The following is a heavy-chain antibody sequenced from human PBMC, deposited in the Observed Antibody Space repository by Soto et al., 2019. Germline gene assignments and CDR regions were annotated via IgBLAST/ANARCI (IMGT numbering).Heavy chain of an antibody. CDR2: ISGSGGST. Sequence: LSLSCAASGFTFSSYAMSWVRQAPGKGLEWVSAISGSGGSTYYADSVKGRFTISRDNSKNTLYLQMNSLRAEDTAVYYCAKASGGTNYYHHGMDVWGQGTTVTVSS. J-gene: IGHJ6*02. CDR3: AKASGGTNYYHHGMDV. V-gene: IGHV3-23*01. D-gene: IGHD3-16*01. CDR1: GFTFSSYA.